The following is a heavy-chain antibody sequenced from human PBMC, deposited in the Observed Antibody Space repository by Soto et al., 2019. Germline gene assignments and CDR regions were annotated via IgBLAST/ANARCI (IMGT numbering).Heavy chain of an antibody. V-gene: IGHV3-33*01. J-gene: IGHJ4*02. D-gene: IGHD1-7*01. CDR3: ARWIRCLNYNY. CDR2: IHHDGSNT. Sequence: QVQLVESGGGVVQPGTSLRLSCAASGFTFSTYGMHWVRQAPGKGLEWVASIHHDGSNTYYADTAKGRFTVSKVNSKNTVFLHMYSLRVGDEAVSCCARWIRCLNYNYWGEGSLLIVSS. CDR1: GFTFSTYG.